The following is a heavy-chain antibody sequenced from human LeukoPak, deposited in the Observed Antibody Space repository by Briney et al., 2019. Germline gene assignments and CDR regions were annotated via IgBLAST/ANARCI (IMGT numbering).Heavy chain of an antibody. D-gene: IGHD3-10*01. CDR2: INDDGSDT. V-gene: IGHV3-74*01. CDR1: GFTFKLYW. CDR3: AKDKRFHMVRGAKGGDAFDI. J-gene: IGHJ3*02. Sequence: PGGSLRLSCAASGFTFKLYWMHWVRQVPGKRPVWVSRINDDGSDTIYADSVRGRFTISRDDAKNTVYLQMNSLRAEDTAVYYCAKDKRFHMVRGAKGGDAFDIWGQGTMVTVSS.